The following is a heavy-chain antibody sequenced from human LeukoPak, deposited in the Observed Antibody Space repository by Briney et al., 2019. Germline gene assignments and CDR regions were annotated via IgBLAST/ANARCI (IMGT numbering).Heavy chain of an antibody. D-gene: IGHD3-16*01. CDR3: VRQMIRFWFDP. CDR2: ISGSGGST. CDR1: GFTLSSYG. J-gene: IGHJ5*02. Sequence: GGSLRLSCAASGFTLSSYGMNWVRQAPGKGLEWVSGISGSGGSTYYADSVKGRFTISRDNAKNSLFLQMNSLRAEDTAVYYCVRQMIRFWFDPWGQGTLVTVSS. V-gene: IGHV3-23*01.